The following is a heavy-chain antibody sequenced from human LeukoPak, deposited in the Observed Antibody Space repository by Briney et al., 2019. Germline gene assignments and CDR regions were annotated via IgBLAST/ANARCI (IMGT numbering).Heavy chain of an antibody. CDR2: ISSSSSYT. J-gene: IGHJ4*02. V-gene: IGHV3-21*05. CDR3: ARETDILTGYNDY. Sequence: GGSLRLSCAASGFTFSSYEMNWVRQAPGKGLEWVSYISSSSSYTNYADSVKGRFTISRDNAKNSLYLQMNSLRAEDTAVYYCARETDILTGYNDYWGQGTLVTVSS. D-gene: IGHD3-9*01. CDR1: GFTFSSYE.